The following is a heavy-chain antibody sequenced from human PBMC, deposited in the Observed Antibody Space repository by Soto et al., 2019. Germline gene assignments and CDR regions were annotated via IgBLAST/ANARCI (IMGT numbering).Heavy chain of an antibody. CDR1: GFTFSSYS. D-gene: IGHD3-10*01. Sequence: EVQLVESGGGLVKPGGSLRPSCAASGFTFSSYSMNWVRQAPGKGLVWVSSISSSSSYIDYADSVKGRFTISRDNAKNALYLQMNSLRAEDTAAYYCARDFGSHGARSYYNHYYYGMDVWGQGRTVTVSS. CDR3: ARDFGSHGARSYYNHYYYGMDV. V-gene: IGHV3-21*02. CDR2: ISSSSSYI. J-gene: IGHJ6*02.